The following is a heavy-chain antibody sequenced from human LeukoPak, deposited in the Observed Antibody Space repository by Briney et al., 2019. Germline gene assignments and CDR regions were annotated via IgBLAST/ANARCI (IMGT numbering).Heavy chain of an antibody. V-gene: IGHV3-23*01. CDR3: AKDRSWNDVTIDY. D-gene: IGHD1-1*01. Sequence: GGSLRLSCAASGFTFSSYAMSWVRQAPGKGLEWVSAISGSGGSTYYAGSVKGRFTISRDNSKNTLYLQMNSLRAEDTAVYYCAKDRSWNDVTIDYWGQGTLVTVSS. CDR2: ISGSGGST. CDR1: GFTFSSYA. J-gene: IGHJ4*02.